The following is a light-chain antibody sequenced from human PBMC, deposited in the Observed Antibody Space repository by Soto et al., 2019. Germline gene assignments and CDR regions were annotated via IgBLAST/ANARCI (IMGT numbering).Light chain of an antibody. Sequence: EIVLTQSPGTLSSSPGERATLSWRVSQSVSSSYLAWYKQKPGQAPRLLIYGASSSATGIPDRFSVRGSGSDFSLPISSLEPEDSPLYYYQHYYCSPLFTFGLRAKVYIK. V-gene: IGKV3-20*01. J-gene: IGKJ3*01. CDR2: GAS. CDR3: QHYYCSPLFT. CDR1: QSVSSSY.